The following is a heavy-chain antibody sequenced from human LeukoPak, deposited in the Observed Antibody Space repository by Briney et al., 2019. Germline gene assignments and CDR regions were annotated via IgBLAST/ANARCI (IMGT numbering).Heavy chain of an antibody. Sequence: SETLSLTCTVSGGSISSYYWSWIRQPPGKGLEWIGYIYYSGSTNYNPSLKSRSTISVDTSKNQFSLKLSSVTAADTAVYYCARIYNWNGGIDYWGQGTLVTVST. J-gene: IGHJ4*02. CDR3: ARIYNWNGGIDY. CDR2: IYYSGST. CDR1: GGSISSYY. V-gene: IGHV4-59*01. D-gene: IGHD1-20*01.